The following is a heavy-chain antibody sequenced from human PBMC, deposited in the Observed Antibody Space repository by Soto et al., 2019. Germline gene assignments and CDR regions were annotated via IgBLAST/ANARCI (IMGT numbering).Heavy chain of an antibody. V-gene: IGHV5-51*01. CDR3: ARLFYYYGSGSYYKTRWFDP. D-gene: IGHD3-10*01. CDR2: IYPGDSDT. J-gene: IGHJ5*02. Sequence: PGESLKISCKGSGYSFTSYWIGWVRQMPGKGLEWMGIIYPGDSDTRYSPSFQGQVTISADKSISTAYLQWSSLKASDTAMYYCARLFYYYGSGSYYKTRWFDPWGQGTLVTVSS. CDR1: GYSFTSYW.